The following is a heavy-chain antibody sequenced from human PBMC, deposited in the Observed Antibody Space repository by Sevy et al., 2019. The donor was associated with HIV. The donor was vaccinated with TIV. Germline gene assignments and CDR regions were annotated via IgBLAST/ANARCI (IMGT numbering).Heavy chain of an antibody. Sequence: ASVKVSCKASGYTFITYGITWVRQAPGQGLEWMGWISGYNVHTNYARELHGRVAITTDTSTSTAYLELRSLTSDDTAVYYCARTGYSTLDRVAAADSSLDFWGQGTLVTVSS. D-gene: IGHD6-13*01. CDR1: GYTFITYG. CDR3: ARTGYSTLDRVAAADSSLDF. CDR2: ISGYNVHT. V-gene: IGHV1-18*01. J-gene: IGHJ4*02.